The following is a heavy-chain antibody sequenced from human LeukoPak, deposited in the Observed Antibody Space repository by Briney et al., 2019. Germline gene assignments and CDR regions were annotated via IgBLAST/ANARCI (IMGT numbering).Heavy chain of an antibody. J-gene: IGHJ2*01. CDR3: ARTAVMDWYFDL. CDR1: GGSISSSSYY. D-gene: IGHD2-21*01. V-gene: IGHV4-39*01. CDR2: IYYSGST. Sequence: SETLSLTCTVSGGSISSSSYYWGWIRQPRGKGLEWIGSIYYSGSTYYNPSLKSRVTISVDTSKNQFSLKLSSVTAADTSVYYCARTAVMDWYFDLWGRGTLVTVSS.